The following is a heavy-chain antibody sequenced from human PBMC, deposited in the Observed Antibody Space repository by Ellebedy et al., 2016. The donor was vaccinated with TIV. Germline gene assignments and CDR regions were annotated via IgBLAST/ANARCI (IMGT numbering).Heavy chain of an antibody. CDR3: ARRGFLGPREPYCGMDV. V-gene: IGHV5-51*01. CDR2: IYPGDSDT. CDR1: GYSFTSYW. J-gene: IGHJ6*02. Sequence: GESLKISCKGSGYSFTSYWIGWVRQMPGKGLEWMGIIYPGDSDTRYSPSFQGQVTISADKSVSTADLQWSSLKASDTAMYYCARRGFLGPREPYCGMDVWGQGTTVTVSS. D-gene: IGHD7-27*01.